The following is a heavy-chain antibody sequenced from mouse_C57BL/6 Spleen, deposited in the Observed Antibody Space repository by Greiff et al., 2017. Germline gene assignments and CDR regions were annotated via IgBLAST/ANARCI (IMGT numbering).Heavy chain of an antibody. CDR3: ARSPYDGYYGWYFDV. V-gene: IGHV1-53*01. D-gene: IGHD2-3*01. Sequence: VQLQQPGTELVKPGASVKLSCKASGYTFTSYWMHWVKQRPGQGLEWIGNINPSNGGTNYNEKFKSKATLTVDKSSSTTYMQLSSLTSEDSAVYYCARSPYDGYYGWYFDVWGTGTTVTVSS. CDR2: INPSNGGT. CDR1: GYTFTSYW. J-gene: IGHJ1*03.